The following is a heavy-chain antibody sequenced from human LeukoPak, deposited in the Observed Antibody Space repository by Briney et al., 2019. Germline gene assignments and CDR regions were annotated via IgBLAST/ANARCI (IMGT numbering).Heavy chain of an antibody. D-gene: IGHD4-17*01. CDR1: GYSISSGYY. J-gene: IGHJ4*02. CDR3: ARRLRATVTTSDY. V-gene: IGHV4-38-2*01. Sequence: SETLSLTCAVSGYSISSGYYWGWIRQPPGQGLEWIGSIYHSGSTYYNPSLKSRVTISVDTSKNQFSLKLSSVTAADTAVYYCARRLRATVTTSDYWGQGTLVTVSS. CDR2: IYHSGST.